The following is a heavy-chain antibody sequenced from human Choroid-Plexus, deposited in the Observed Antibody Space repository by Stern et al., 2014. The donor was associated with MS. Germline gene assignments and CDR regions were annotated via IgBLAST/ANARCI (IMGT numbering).Heavy chain of an antibody. CDR3: ARDLADYRYYFDS. CDR1: GYTFTDYY. Sequence: VQLVESGTDVKKPGASAKVSCEASGYTFTDYYIHWVRKAPGQGLEWMGWINPATGATTYAQNFQGRVTMTRDTSITTAYMILSRLSSDDTAVYYCARDLADYRYYFDSWGPGTLVTVSS. J-gene: IGHJ4*02. V-gene: IGHV1-2*02. CDR2: INPATGAT. D-gene: IGHD4-11*01.